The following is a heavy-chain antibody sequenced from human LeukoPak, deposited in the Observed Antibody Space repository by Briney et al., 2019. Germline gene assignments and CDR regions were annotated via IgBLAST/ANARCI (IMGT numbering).Heavy chain of an antibody. CDR2: INPNSGGT. CDR3: ARGGRYYDSSGYCSFDY. Sequence: ASVKVSCKASGYTFTSYGISWVRQAPGQGLEWMGWINPNSGGTNYAQKFQGRVTMTRDTSISTAYMELSRLRSDDTAVYYCARGGRYYDSSGYCSFDYWGQGTMVTVSS. V-gene: IGHV1-2*02. D-gene: IGHD3-22*01. CDR1: GYTFTSYG. J-gene: IGHJ4*02.